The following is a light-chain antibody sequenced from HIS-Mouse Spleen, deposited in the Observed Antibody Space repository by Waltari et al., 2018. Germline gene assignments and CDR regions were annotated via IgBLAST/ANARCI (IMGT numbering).Light chain of an antibody. V-gene: IGLV3-10*01. Sequence: SYELPQPPAGSVSPGQTARITCSGDALPKNYAYSYQQKSGQAPLLVIYEDSKRPSGIPERFSGSSSGTMATLTISGAQVEDEADYYCYSTDSSGNHRVFGGGTKLTVL. CDR1: ALPKNY. J-gene: IGLJ2*01. CDR2: EDS. CDR3: YSTDSSGNHRV.